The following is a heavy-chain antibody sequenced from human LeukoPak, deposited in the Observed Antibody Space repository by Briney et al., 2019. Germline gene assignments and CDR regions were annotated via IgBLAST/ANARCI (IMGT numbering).Heavy chain of an antibody. V-gene: IGHV3-23*01. D-gene: IGHD2-2*01. CDR3: AKERRYCSSTSCYDWFDP. CDR1: GLTFSSYA. Sequence: PGGSLRLSCAASGLTFSSYAMSWVRQAPGRGLEWVSAISGSGGSTYYADSVKGRFTISRDNSKNTLYLQMNSLRAEDTAVYYCAKERRYCSSTSCYDWFDPWGQGTLVTVSS. J-gene: IGHJ5*02. CDR2: ISGSGGST.